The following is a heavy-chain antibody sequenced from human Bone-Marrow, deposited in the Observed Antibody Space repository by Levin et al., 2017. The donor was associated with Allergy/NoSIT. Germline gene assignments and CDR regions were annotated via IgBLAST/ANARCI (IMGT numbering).Heavy chain of an antibody. Sequence: SETLSLTCTVSGGSISSGDYYWSWIRQPPGKGLEWIGYIYYSGSTYYNPSLKSRVTISVDTSKNQFSLKLSSVTAADTAVYYCARLVVAATYFDYWGQGTLVTVSS. CDR3: ARLVVAATYFDY. D-gene: IGHD2-15*01. CDR1: GGSISSGDYY. CDR2: IYYSGST. V-gene: IGHV4-30-4*01. J-gene: IGHJ4*02.